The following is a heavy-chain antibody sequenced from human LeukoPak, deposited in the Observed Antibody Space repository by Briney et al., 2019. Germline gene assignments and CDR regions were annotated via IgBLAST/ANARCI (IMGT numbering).Heavy chain of an antibody. CDR3: AKARGFDYGDYVIFDY. CDR1: GFTFGNYG. D-gene: IGHD4-17*01. CDR2: INWNGGST. V-gene: IGHV3-20*04. J-gene: IGHJ4*01. Sequence: GGSLRLSCAASGFTFGNYGMSWVRQAPGKGLEWVSGINWNGGSTGYADSVEGRFTISRDNAKNSQYLQMNSLRVEDTAIYYCAKARGFDYGDYVIFDYWGHGTLVTVSS.